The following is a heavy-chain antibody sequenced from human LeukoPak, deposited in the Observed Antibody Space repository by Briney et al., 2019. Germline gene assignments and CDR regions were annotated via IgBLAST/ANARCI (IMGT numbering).Heavy chain of an antibody. Sequence: GRSLRLSCAASGFTFDDYAMHWVRQTAEKGLEWVSGISWNTGSTGYADSVKGRFTISRDNAKNSLYLQMNSLRTEDTAQYYCAKGGDFYGSGSYPNNWFDSWGQGTQVTVSS. V-gene: IGHV3-9*01. CDR1: GFTFDDYA. D-gene: IGHD3-10*01. CDR2: ISWNTGST. J-gene: IGHJ5*01. CDR3: AKGGDFYGSGSYPNNWFDS.